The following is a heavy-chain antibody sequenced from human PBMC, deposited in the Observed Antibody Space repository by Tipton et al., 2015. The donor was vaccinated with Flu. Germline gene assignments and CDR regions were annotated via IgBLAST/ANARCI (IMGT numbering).Heavy chain of an antibody. CDR1: GFTFDDYA. D-gene: IGHD4-11*01. CDR3: ARDRGYSTFDY. Sequence: SLRLSCTVSGFTFDDYAVTWVRQAPGKGLEWVANINQHGSEKNYVESVKGRCTISRDNAENSVYLQMNSLRGEDTAVYYCARDRGYSTFDYWGQGTLVTVSS. V-gene: IGHV3-7*01. J-gene: IGHJ4*02. CDR2: INQHGSEK.